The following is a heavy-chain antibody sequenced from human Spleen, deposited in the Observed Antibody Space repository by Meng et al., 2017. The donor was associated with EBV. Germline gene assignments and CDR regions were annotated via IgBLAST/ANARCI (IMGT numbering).Heavy chain of an antibody. D-gene: IGHD4-17*01. CDR2: IIPIFGTS. V-gene: IGHV1-69*01. Sequence: QLQLVQSGAEVKKPGSSLKVSCKASGGTFSSYGINWVRQAPGQGLEWMGGIIPIFGTSAYAQNFQGRVTMTADESTTTAYMELSSLKSEDTAVYYCAIDYGDSRFDPWGQGTLVTVS. CDR1: GGTFSSYG. CDR3: AIDYGDSRFDP. J-gene: IGHJ5*02.